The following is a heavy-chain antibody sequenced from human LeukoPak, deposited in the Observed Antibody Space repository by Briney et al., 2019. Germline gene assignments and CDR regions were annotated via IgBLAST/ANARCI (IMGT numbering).Heavy chain of an antibody. J-gene: IGHJ1*01. CDR1: GYTFTGYY. CDR2: INPNSGGT. CDR3: AREAYYYDSSGYYYVKLAEYFQH. Sequence: ASVKVSCKASGYTFTGYYMHWVRQAPGQGLEWMGWINPNSGGTNYAQKFQGRVTMTRDTSISTAYMELSRLRSDDTAVYYCAREAYYYDSSGYYYVKLAEYFQHWGQGTLVTVSS. V-gene: IGHV1-2*02. D-gene: IGHD3-22*01.